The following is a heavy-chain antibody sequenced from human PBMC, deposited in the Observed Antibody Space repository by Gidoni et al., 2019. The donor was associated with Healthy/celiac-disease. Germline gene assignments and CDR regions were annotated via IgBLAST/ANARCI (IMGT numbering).Heavy chain of an antibody. V-gene: IGHV1-69*01. CDR3: ARGKGGSYNGDFDY. D-gene: IGHD1-26*01. J-gene: IGHJ4*02. CDR2: IIPIVGTA. CDR1: GGTFSSYA. Sequence: QVQLVQSGAEVKKPGSSVKVSCKASGGTFSSYAISWVQQAPGQGLEWMGGIIPIVGTANYGQKFQGRVTITADESPSTAYRELGSLRSEDTAVYYCARGKGGSYNGDFDYWGQGTLVTVSS.